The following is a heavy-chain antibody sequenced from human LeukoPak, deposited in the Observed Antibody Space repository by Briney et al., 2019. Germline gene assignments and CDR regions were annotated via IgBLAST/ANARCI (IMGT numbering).Heavy chain of an antibody. D-gene: IGHD3-9*01. CDR3: AKGENFDWLYYFDY. V-gene: IGHV3-23*01. Sequence: GGSLRLSCAASGFTFSSYAMSWVRQAPGKGLEWVSAISGSGGSTYYADSVKGRFTISRDNSKNTLYLQMNSLRAEGTAVYYCAKGENFDWLYYFDYWGQGTLVTVSS. CDR2: ISGSGGST. J-gene: IGHJ4*02. CDR1: GFTFSSYA.